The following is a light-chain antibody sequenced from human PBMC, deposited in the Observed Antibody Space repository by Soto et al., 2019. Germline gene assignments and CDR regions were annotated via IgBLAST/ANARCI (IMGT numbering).Light chain of an antibody. CDR2: GAS. V-gene: IGKV3-20*01. CDR1: QSVSSSY. CDR3: QQYVSSYT. Sequence: EIVLTQSPGTLSLSPGERATLSCRASQSVSSSYLAWYQQKPGQAPRLLIYGASSRATGIPDRFSGSGSGTDFTLTISSLEPADFAVYYCQQYVSSYTFGQGTTLEIK. J-gene: IGKJ2*01.